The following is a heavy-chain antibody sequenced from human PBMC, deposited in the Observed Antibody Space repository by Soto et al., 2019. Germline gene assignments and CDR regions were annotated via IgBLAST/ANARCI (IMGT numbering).Heavy chain of an antibody. J-gene: IGHJ5*02. CDR2: FDPEDGET. Sequence: ASVKVSCKVSGYTLTELSMHWVRQAPGKGLEWMGGFDPEDGETIYAQKFQGRVTMTEDTSTDTAYMELSSLRSEDTAVYYCATAVWFGELLSRGNWFDPWGQGTLVTVSS. V-gene: IGHV1-24*01. D-gene: IGHD3-10*01. CDR3: ATAVWFGELLSRGNWFDP. CDR1: GYTLTELS.